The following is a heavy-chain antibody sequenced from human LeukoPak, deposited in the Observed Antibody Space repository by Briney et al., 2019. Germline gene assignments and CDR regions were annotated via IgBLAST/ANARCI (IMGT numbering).Heavy chain of an antibody. CDR3: ARDISVKTGDYYYYGMDV. V-gene: IGHV6-1*01. CDR1: GDSVSSNSAA. Sequence: SQTLSLTCAISGDSVSSNSAAWNWIRQSPSRGLEWLGRTYYRSKWYNDYAVSVKSRITINPDTSKNQFSLQLNSVTPEDTAVYYCARDISVKTGDYYYYGMDVWGQGTTVTVSS. J-gene: IGHJ6*02. D-gene: IGHD7-27*01. CDR2: TYYRSKWYN.